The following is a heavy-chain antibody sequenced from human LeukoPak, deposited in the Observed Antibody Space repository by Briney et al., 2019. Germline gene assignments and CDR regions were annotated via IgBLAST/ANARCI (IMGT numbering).Heavy chain of an antibody. CDR2: IYYRGST. CDR3: ARVGLEVSLYYYYYYMDV. J-gene: IGHJ6*03. CDR1: GDSISSSSYY. Sequence: PSETLSLTCTASGDSISSSSYYWGWIRQPPGKGLEWIGSIYYRGSTYYNPSLKSRVTISVDTSKNQFSLKLNSVTAADTAVYYCARVGLEVSLYYYYYYMDVWGKGTTVTVSS. V-gene: IGHV4-39*01. D-gene: IGHD1-26*01.